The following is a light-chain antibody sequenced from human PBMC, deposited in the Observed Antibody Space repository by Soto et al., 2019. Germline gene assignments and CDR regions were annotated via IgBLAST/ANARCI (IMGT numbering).Light chain of an antibody. CDR1: PTISTY. CDR2: AAS. V-gene: IGKV1-39*01. Sequence: DIQMTQSPSSLSASVGDRITITSRASPTISTYLNWYQQKPGKAPKRLISAASRLQSGVPSRFTGSGSGTEFNLAISSLQPEDFATYYGQQSYGIQYIVGQGTKVEI. J-gene: IGKJ2*01. CDR3: QQSYGIQYI.